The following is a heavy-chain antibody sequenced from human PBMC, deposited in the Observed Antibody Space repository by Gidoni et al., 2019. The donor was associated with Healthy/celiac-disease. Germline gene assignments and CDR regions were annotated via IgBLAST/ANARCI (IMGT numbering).Heavy chain of an antibody. D-gene: IGHD5-12*01. CDR1: GGSISSGSYY. V-gene: IGHV4-61*02. CDR3: ASGYSGYEGGEGFDY. J-gene: IGHJ4*02. Sequence: QVQLQESGPGLVKPSQTLSLTCTVSGGSISSGSYYWSWIRQPAGKGLEWIGRIYTSGSTNYNPSLKSRVTISVDTSKNQFSLKLSSVTAADTAVYYCASGYSGYEGGEGFDYWGQGTLVTVSS. CDR2: IYTSGST.